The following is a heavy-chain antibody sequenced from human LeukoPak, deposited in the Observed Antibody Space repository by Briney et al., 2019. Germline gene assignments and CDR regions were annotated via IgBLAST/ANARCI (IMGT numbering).Heavy chain of an antibody. J-gene: IGHJ4*02. D-gene: IGHD3-3*01. CDR3: REMGSGRDY. CDR2: ISYDGSNK. Sequence: GGSLRLSCAAFDFIFSAYSVNWVRQAPGKGLEWVAVISYDGSNKYYADSVKGRFTISRDNSKNTLYLQMNSLRAEDTAVYYCREMGSGRDYCGQGTLVTVSS. V-gene: IGHV3-30*03. CDR1: DFIFSAYS.